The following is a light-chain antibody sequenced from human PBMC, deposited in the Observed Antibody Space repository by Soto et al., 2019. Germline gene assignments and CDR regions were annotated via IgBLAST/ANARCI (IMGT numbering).Light chain of an antibody. CDR1: SSDVGSYNL. V-gene: IGLV2-23*02. J-gene: IGLJ1*01. CDR2: EVN. Sequence: QSALTQPASVSGSPGQSITISCTGTSSDVGSYNLVSWFQQHPGKAPKLFIYEVNRRPSGVSDRLSGSKSANTASPTISGLQAEDEADYYCFSYAGAGTFVFGTGTKVTVL. CDR3: FSYAGAGTFV.